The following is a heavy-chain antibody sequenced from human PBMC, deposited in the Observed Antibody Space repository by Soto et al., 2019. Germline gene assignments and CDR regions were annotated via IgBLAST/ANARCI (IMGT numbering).Heavy chain of an antibody. J-gene: IGHJ4*02. CDR1: GFTFVNYA. D-gene: IGHD5-18*01. V-gene: IGHV3-23*01. CDR3: AKNSREYSYGAFDY. Sequence: EVQLLESGGGLVQPGGSLRLSCVASGFTFVNYAMSWVRQAPGKGLEWVSGISGSGVSAYYADSVKGRFTISRDNSKNTVYLQVNSLRGEDTAIYYCAKNSREYSYGAFDYWGQGTLVTVSS. CDR2: ISGSGVSA.